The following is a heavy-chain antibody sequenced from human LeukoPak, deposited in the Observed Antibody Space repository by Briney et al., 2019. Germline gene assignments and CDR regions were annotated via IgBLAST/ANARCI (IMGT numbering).Heavy chain of an antibody. V-gene: IGHV3-33*01. Sequence: GRSLRLSCAASGFTFSSYGMHWVRQAPGKGLEWVAVIWYYGSDKYYADSVKGRFTISRDNSKNTLYLQMNSLRAEDTAVYYCVRENGYCSSSSCSQVYYGMDVWGQGTTVTVSS. CDR3: VRENGYCSSSSCSQVYYGMDV. CDR2: IWYYGSDK. D-gene: IGHD2-2*03. CDR1: GFTFSSYG. J-gene: IGHJ6*02.